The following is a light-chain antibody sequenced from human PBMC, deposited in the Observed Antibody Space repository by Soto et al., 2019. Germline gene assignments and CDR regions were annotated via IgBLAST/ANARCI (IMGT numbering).Light chain of an antibody. CDR2: DAS. CDR3: HQRSSWPLT. V-gene: IGKV3-11*01. CDR1: QSVGTY. Sequence: EIVLTQSPATLSLSPGERATLSCRASQSVGTYLAWHQQKPGQAPRLLLYDASTRATGIPVRFSGSGSGTDFTLTISSLEPEDFAVYYCHQRSSWPLTFGGGTKVEIK. J-gene: IGKJ4*01.